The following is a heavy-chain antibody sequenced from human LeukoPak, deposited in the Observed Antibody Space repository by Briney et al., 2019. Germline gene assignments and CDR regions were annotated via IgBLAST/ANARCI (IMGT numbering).Heavy chain of an antibody. CDR1: GFTFSTFA. V-gene: IGHV3-23*01. CDR3: ATYRQVLLPFES. J-gene: IGHJ4*02. Sequence: GGTLRLSCEASGFTFSTFAMIWVRQPPGKGLEWVSSIFPSGGEIHYADSVRGRFTISRDNSKSTLSLQMNSLRAGDTAIYYCATYRQVLLPFESWGQGTLVTVSS. D-gene: IGHD2-8*02. CDR2: IFPSGGEI.